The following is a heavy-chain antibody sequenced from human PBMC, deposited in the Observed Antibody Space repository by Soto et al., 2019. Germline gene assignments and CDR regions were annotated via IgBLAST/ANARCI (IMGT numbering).Heavy chain of an antibody. Sequence: GGSLTLSCAASGFTFTRYNMNWVRQPPGKGLEWVSSISSTTNYIYYGDSMKGRFTISRDNAKNSLYLEMNSRRAEDRAVYYCARESEDLTSSFDSWGQGTLVTVSS. CDR3: ARESEDLTSSFDS. V-gene: IGHV3-21*06. CDR1: GFTFTRYN. J-gene: IGHJ4*02. CDR2: ISSTTNYI.